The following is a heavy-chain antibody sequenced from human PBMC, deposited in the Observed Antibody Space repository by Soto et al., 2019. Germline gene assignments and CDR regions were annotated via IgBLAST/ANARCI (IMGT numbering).Heavy chain of an antibody. D-gene: IGHD7-27*01. J-gene: IGHJ4*02. CDR1: AGSIRSGDYY. CDR3: AGELGTFYFDH. V-gene: IGHV4-30-4*01. CDR2: IDHSGSA. Sequence: QVQLQESGPGLVKPSQTLSLTCTVSAGSIRSGDYYWTWIRQPPGKGLEWIGDIDHSGSAYYNPSLTSRATISIDTSNNQFSLKMTSVTAADTAVYYCAGELGTFYFDHWGQGTLVTVSS.